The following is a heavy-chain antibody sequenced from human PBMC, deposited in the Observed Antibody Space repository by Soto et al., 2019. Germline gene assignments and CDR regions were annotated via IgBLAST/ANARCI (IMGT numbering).Heavy chain of an antibody. CDR3: AREPPPAADYYYGMDV. Sequence: ASVKVSCKASGYTFTSYYMHWVRQAPGQGLEWMGIINPSGDSTSYAQKFQGRVTMTRDTSTSTVYMELSSLRSEDTAVYYCAREPPPAADYYYGMDVWGQGTTVTVSS. D-gene: IGHD2-15*01. CDR2: INPSGDST. J-gene: IGHJ6*02. CDR1: GYTFTSYY. V-gene: IGHV1-46*01.